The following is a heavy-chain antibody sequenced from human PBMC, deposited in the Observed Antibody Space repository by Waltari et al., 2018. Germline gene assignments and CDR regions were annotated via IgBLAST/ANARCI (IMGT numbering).Heavy chain of an antibody. Sequence: EVRLVESGGGLVKPGGSVWPSCEAFGFQFGRHGWDWVRQAPGKGLEWVSSISSLSKYTYYADSVKGRFTISRDNAKNSLYLQMNSLRAEDTAVYFCARDGISSTQSGYFDYWGQGVLVTVSS. CDR2: ISSLSKYT. J-gene: IGHJ4*02. CDR1: GFQFGRHG. V-gene: IGHV3-21*01. D-gene: IGHD6-13*01. CDR3: ARDGISSTQSGYFDY.